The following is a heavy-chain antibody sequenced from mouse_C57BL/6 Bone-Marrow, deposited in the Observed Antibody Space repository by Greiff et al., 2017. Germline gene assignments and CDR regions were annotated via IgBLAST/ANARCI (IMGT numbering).Heavy chain of an antibody. V-gene: IGHV1-9*01. Sequence: VMLVESGAELMKPGASVKLSCKATGYTFTGYWIEWVKQRPGHGLEWIGEILPGSGSTNYNEKFKGKATFSAATSSNTAYIQLSSLTTEDSAIYYCAKESRSTMDFYWGQGTTLTVSS. J-gene: IGHJ2*01. CDR1: GYTFTGYW. D-gene: IGHD1-1*02. CDR3: AKESRSTMDFY. CDR2: ILPGSGST.